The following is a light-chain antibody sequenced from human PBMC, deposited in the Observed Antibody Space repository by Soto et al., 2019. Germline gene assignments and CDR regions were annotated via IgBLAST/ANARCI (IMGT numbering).Light chain of an antibody. CDR2: DVT. V-gene: IGLV2-14*01. CDR1: SSDVGGYNY. Sequence: QSALTQPASVSGSPGQSITISCTGTSSDVGGYNYVSWYQQHPGKAPKLMIYDVTTRPSGVSNRFSGSKSGNTASLTISGLQAEEEADYYCCSYTSSTTSVFGTGTKLTVL. J-gene: IGLJ1*01. CDR3: CSYTSSTTSV.